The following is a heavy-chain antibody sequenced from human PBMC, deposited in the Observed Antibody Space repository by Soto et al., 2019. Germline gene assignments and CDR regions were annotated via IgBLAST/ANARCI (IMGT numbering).Heavy chain of an antibody. CDR3: TRDASRDSSARGWFAP. CDR1: GFTFRSFT. V-gene: IGHV3-21*01. Sequence: GGSLRLSCAASGFTFRSFTMNWVRQAPGKGLEWVSTISSNSAYIYYTDALRGRFTISRDNAKNSLHLQMNSLRAEDTAVYYCTRDASRDSSARGWFAPWGPGTLVTVSS. D-gene: IGHD6-13*01. J-gene: IGHJ5*02. CDR2: ISSNSAYI.